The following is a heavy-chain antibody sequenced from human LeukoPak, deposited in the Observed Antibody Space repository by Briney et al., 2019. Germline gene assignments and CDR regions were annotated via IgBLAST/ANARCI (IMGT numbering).Heavy chain of an antibody. CDR2: INPDSGGT. D-gene: IGHD2-21*01. Sequence: ASVKVSCKASGYTFTDYYMQWVRQAPGQGLEWMGWINPDSGGTKYAQKFQGRVTMTRDTSISTAYVELSGLTSDDTAVYYCARDPTSGLWCYFDSWGQGTLVTVSS. V-gene: IGHV1-2*02. CDR1: GYTFTDYY. J-gene: IGHJ4*02. CDR3: ARDPTSGLWCYFDS.